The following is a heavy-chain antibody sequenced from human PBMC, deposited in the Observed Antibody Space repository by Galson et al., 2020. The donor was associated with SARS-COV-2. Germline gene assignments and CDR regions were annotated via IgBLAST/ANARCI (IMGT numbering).Heavy chain of an antibody. D-gene: IGHD1-26*01. CDR3: ARDSGSHLGYNGMDV. Sequence: GGSLRLSCAASGFTFSKNWMSWVRQAPGKGLEWVANIKQDASEKYYVASVKGRFAISRDNTKNSVYLQMNSLRVEDTAVYYCARDSGSHLGYNGMDVWGQGTPVTVSS. CDR1: GFTFSKNW. J-gene: IGHJ6*02. CDR2: IKQDASEK. V-gene: IGHV3-7*04.